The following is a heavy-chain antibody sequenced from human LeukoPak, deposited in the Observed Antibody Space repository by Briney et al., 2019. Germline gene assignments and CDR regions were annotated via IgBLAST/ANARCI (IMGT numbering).Heavy chain of an antibody. D-gene: IGHD6-13*01. Sequence: GGSLRLSCAASGFTFSSYSMNWVRQAPGKGLEWVSSISSSSSYIYYADSVKGRFTISRDNAKNSLYQQMNSLRAEDTAVYYCARDGSWSKWPFWGQGTLVTVSS. CDR2: ISSSSSYI. J-gene: IGHJ4*02. V-gene: IGHV3-21*01. CDR3: ARDGSWSKWPF. CDR1: GFTFSSYS.